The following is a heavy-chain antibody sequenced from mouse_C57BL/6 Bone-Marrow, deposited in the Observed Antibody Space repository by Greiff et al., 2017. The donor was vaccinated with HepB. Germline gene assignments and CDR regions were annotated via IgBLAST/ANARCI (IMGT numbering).Heavy chain of an antibody. CDR3: ARGYYSNYNWYFDV. CDR2: ISDGGSYT. Sequence: DVQLVESGGGLVKPGGSLKLSCAASGFTFSSYAMSWVRQTPEKRLEWVATISDGGSYTYYPDNVKGRFTISRDNAKNNLYLQMSHLKSEDTAMYYCARGYYSNYNWYFDVWGTGTTVTVSS. V-gene: IGHV5-4*01. D-gene: IGHD2-5*01. CDR1: GFTFSSYA. J-gene: IGHJ1*03.